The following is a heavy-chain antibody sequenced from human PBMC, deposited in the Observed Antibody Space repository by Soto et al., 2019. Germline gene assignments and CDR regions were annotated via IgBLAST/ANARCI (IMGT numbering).Heavy chain of an antibody. CDR1: GFTFSSYA. V-gene: IGHV3-23*01. Sequence: EVQLLESGGGLVQPGGSLRLSCAASGFTFSSYAMSWVRQAPGKGLEWVSGISGSGGSTDYADSVKGRFTISRDNSKNPLYLQMNGLRAEDTAVYYCAKDGNYGGHFDYWGQGTLVTVSS. CDR2: ISGSGGST. CDR3: AKDGNYGGHFDY. J-gene: IGHJ4*02. D-gene: IGHD4-17*01.